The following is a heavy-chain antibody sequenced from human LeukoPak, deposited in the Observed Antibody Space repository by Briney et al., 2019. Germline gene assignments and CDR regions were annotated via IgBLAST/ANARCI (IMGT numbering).Heavy chain of an antibody. Sequence: SETLSLTCTVSGGSISSYYWSWIRQPPGKGLEYIGYIYYSGSTNYNPSLKSRLTISVDTSKNQFSLKLSSVTAADTAVYYCAKRYCSSTTCYDDRGAFDYWGQGTLVTVSS. CDR2: IYYSGST. D-gene: IGHD2-2*01. CDR1: GGSISSYY. J-gene: IGHJ4*02. CDR3: AKRYCSSTTCYDDRGAFDY. V-gene: IGHV4-59*08.